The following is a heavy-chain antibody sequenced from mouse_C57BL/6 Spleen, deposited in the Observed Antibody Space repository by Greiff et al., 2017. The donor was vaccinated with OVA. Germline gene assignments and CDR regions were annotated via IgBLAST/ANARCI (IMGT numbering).Heavy chain of an antibody. J-gene: IGHJ4*01. V-gene: IGHV1-69*01. D-gene: IGHD3-1*01. CDR2: IDPSDSYT. Sequence: QVQLQQPGAELVMPGASVKLSCKASGYTFTSYWMHWVKQRPGQGLEWIGEIDPSDSYTNYNQKFKGKSTLTVDKSSSTAYMQLSSRTSEDSAVYYCARHMGDYWGQGTSVTVSS. CDR1: GYTFTSYW. CDR3: ARHMGDY.